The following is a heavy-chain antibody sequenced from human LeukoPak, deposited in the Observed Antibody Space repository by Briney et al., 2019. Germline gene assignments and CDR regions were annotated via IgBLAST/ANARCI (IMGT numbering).Heavy chain of an antibody. J-gene: IGHJ4*02. Sequence: GGSLRLSCAASGFTFSSYAMSWVRQAPGKGLEWVSAISGSGGSTYYADSVKGRFTISRDNSKNTLYLQMNSLRAEDTAVYYCAKDSNGPSWVASLRRWGQGTLVTVSS. CDR1: GFTFSSYA. D-gene: IGHD5-12*01. CDR2: ISGSGGST. V-gene: IGHV3-23*01. CDR3: AKDSNGPSWVASLRR.